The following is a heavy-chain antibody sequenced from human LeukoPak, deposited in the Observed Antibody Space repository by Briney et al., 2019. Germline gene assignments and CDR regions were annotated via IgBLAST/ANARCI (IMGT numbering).Heavy chain of an antibody. V-gene: IGHV3-30*04. CDR3: ARDAKYSGYDSFYYFDY. D-gene: IGHD5-12*01. CDR1: GFTFSSYA. J-gene: IGHJ4*02. Sequence: PGGSPRLSCAASGFTFSSYAMHWVRQAPGKGLEWVAVISYDGSNKHYADSVKGRFTISRDNSKNTLYLQMNSLRAEDTAVYYCARDAKYSGYDSFYYFDYWGQGTLVTVSS. CDR2: ISYDGSNK.